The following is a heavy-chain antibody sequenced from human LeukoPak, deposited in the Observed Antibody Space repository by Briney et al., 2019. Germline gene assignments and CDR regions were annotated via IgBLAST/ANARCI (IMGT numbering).Heavy chain of an antibody. CDR1: GITFSSHA. CDR2: ISGSGGST. D-gene: IGHD3-3*01. Sequence: GGSLRLSCAASGITFSSHAMSWVRQAPGKGLEWVSVISGSGGSTYYADSVKGRFTISRDNSKNTLYLQMNSLRVEDTAVYYCAKHYYDFWSGLYYMDVWGKGTTVTVSS. V-gene: IGHV3-23*01. CDR3: AKHYYDFWSGLYYMDV. J-gene: IGHJ6*03.